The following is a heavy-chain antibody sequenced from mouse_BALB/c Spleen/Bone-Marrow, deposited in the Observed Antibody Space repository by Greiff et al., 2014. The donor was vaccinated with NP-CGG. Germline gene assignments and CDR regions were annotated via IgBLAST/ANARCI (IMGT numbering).Heavy chain of an antibody. CDR3: AIYYYGSSGFAY. CDR1: GFNIKDTY. Sequence: EVQLQQSGAELVKPGASVKLSCTASGFNIKDTYMHWVKQRPEQGLEWIGRIDPANGNTKYDPKFQGKATITADTSSNTAYLQLSSLTSADTAVYYCAIYYYGSSGFAYWGQGTLVTVSA. V-gene: IGHV14-3*02. D-gene: IGHD1-1*01. CDR2: IDPANGNT. J-gene: IGHJ3*01.